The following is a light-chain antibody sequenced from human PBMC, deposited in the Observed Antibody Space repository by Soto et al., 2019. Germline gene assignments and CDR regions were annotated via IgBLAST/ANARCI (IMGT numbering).Light chain of an antibody. V-gene: IGLV2-8*01. Sequence: QSALTQPPSASGSPGQSVTISCTGTSSDVGGYNYVSWYQQHPGKAPKLMIYEVNKRPSGVPDRFSGSKSGTSASLAISGLQSDIEADYYCAAWDDSLNGYVFGIGTKLTVL. CDR1: SSDVGGYNY. J-gene: IGLJ1*01. CDR2: EVN. CDR3: AAWDDSLNGYV.